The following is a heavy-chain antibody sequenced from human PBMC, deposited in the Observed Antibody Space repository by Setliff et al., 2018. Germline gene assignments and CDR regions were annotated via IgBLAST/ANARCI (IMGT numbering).Heavy chain of an antibody. J-gene: IGHJ4*02. CDR1: GYSIGSGYY. V-gene: IGHV4-38-2*01. CDR3: ARAVAGNFDY. Sequence: PSETLSLTCAVSGYSIGSGYYWGWIRQPPGKGLEWIGSIYHSGSTYYNPSLKSRVTISVDTSKNQFSLKLSSVTAADTAVYYCARAVAGNFDYWGQGTLVTVSS. D-gene: IGHD6-19*01. CDR2: IYHSGST.